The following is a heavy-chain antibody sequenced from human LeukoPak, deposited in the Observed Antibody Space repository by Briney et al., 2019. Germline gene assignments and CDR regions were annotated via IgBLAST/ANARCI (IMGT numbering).Heavy chain of an antibody. V-gene: IGHV1-69*05. CDR3: AREVYSYGYARFDY. CDR1: GGTFSSYA. J-gene: IGHJ4*02. D-gene: IGHD5-18*01. CDR2: IIPIFGTA. Sequence: SVKVSCKASGGTFSSYAISWVRQAPGQGLEWMGRIIPIFGTANYAQKLQGRVTITTDESTSTAYMELSSLRSEDTAVYYCAREVYSYGYARFDYWGQGTLVTVSS.